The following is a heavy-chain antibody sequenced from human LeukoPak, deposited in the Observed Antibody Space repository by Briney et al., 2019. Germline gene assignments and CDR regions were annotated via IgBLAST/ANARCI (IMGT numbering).Heavy chain of an antibody. J-gene: IGHJ4*02. CDR2: ISYDGSNK. CDR1: GFTFSSYG. CDR3: ARDPATYYYDSSGYFDY. V-gene: IGHV3-30*19. Sequence: GGSLRLSCGASGFTFSSYGMHWVRQAPGKGLEWVAVISYDGSNKYYADSVKGRFTISRDNSKNTLYLQMNSLRAEDTAVYYCARDPATYYYDSSGYFDYWGQGTLVTVSS. D-gene: IGHD3-22*01.